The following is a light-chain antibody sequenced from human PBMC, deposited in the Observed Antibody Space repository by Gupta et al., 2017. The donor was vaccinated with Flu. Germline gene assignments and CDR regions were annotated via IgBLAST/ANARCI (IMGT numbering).Light chain of an antibody. Sequence: ATPGEPASISCRSSQSLLHSDGFNYLDWYVKKPGQSPQLLIYSGSNRAFGVPDRFSGSESGTDFTLKISRVEAEDVGVYYCMQALQSPRTFGQGTKLEIK. CDR2: SGS. J-gene: IGKJ2*01. V-gene: IGKV2-28*01. CDR1: QSLLHSDGFNY. CDR3: MQALQSPRT.